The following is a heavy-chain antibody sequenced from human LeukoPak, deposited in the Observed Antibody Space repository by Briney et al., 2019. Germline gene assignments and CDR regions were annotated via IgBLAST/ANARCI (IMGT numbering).Heavy chain of an antibody. CDR1: GFTFSSYS. Sequence: GGSLRLSCAASGFTFSSYSMNWVRQAPGKGLEWVSSISSSSSYIYYADSVKGRFTISRDNAKNSLYLQMNSLRAEDTAVYYCARRPMIVVVRGYDYWGQGTLVTVSS. CDR2: ISSSSSYI. D-gene: IGHD3-22*01. CDR3: ARRPMIVVVRGYDY. V-gene: IGHV3-21*01. J-gene: IGHJ4*01.